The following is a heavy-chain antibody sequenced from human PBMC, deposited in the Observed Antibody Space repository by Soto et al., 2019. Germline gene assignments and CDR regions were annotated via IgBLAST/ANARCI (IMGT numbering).Heavy chain of an antibody. CDR1: GYTFTSYD. CDR3: ARGRTAAPSSYYYYMDV. CDR2: MNPNSGNT. J-gene: IGHJ6*03. Sequence: ASVKVSCKASGYTFTSYDINWGRQATGQGLEWMGWMNPNSGNTGYAQKFQGRVTMTRNTSISTAYMELSSLRSEDTAVYYCARGRTAAPSSYYYYMDVWGKGTTVTVSS. D-gene: IGHD6-13*01. V-gene: IGHV1-8*01.